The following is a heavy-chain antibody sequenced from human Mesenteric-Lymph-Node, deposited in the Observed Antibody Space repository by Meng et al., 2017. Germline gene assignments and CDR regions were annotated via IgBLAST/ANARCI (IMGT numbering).Heavy chain of an antibody. V-gene: IGHV3-7*01. CDR1: GFTFSSHW. CDR2: IKGDGSEK. Sequence: GGSLRLSCAASGFTFSSHWMSWVRQAPGKGLEWVANIKGDGSEKKYVDSVKGRFTISRDNAKNSLYLQMSSLRAENTAVYYCARHDTVTSAPYDPWGQGTLVTVS. CDR3: ARHDTVTSAPYDP. J-gene: IGHJ5*02. D-gene: IGHD4-17*01.